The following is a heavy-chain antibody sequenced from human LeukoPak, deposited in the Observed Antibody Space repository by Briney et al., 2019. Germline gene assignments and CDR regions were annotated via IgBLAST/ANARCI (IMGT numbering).Heavy chain of an antibody. D-gene: IGHD1-7*01. J-gene: IGHJ6*02. CDR1: GYTFTSYG. V-gene: IGHV1-18*01. CDR2: ISAYNGNT. CDR3: ARGGELGEDYYGMDV. Sequence: ASVKVSCKASGYTFTSYGISWVRQAPGQGLEWMGWISAYNGNTNYAQKFQGRVTMTRDTSTSTVYMELSSLRSEDTAVYYCARGGELGEDYYGMDVWGQGTTVTVSS.